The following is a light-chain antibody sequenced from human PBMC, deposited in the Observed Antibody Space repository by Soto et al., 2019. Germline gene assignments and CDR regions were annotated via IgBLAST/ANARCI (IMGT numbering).Light chain of an antibody. CDR3: QQRSNWPPRVT. V-gene: IGKV3-11*01. J-gene: IGKJ5*01. Sequence: EIVLTQSPATLSLSPGERATLSCRASQSVSSYLGWYQQKPGQAPRLLIYDASNRATGIPARFSGSGSGTDFTLTISSLEPEDLAVYYCQQRSNWPPRVTFGQVTRLEIK. CDR2: DAS. CDR1: QSVSSY.